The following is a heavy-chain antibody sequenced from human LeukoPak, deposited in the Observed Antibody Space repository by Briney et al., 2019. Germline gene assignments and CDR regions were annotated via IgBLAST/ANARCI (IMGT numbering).Heavy chain of an antibody. V-gene: IGHV3-7*01. CDR1: GFTFSGYA. Sequence: GGSLRLSCAASGFTFSGYAISWVRQAPGKGLEWVANIKQDGSEKYYVDSVKGRFTISRDNAKNSLYLQMNSLRAEDTAVYYCAKYEGRGSSSQFDPWGQGTLVTVSS. J-gene: IGHJ5*02. CDR2: IKQDGSEK. CDR3: AKYEGRGSSSQFDP. D-gene: IGHD6-6*01.